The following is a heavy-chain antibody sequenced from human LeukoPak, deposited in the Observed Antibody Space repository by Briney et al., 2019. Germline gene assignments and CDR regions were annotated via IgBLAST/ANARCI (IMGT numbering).Heavy chain of an antibody. CDR3: ARALGIAAERPWYFDL. D-gene: IGHD6-13*01. Sequence: PSETLSLTCAVYGGSFSGYYWSWIRQPPGKGLEWIGEINHSGSTNYNPSLKSRVTISVDTSMNQFSLKLSSVTAADTAVYYCARALGIAAERPWYFDLWGRGTLVTVSS. CDR2: INHSGST. CDR1: GGSFSGYY. V-gene: IGHV4-34*01. J-gene: IGHJ2*01.